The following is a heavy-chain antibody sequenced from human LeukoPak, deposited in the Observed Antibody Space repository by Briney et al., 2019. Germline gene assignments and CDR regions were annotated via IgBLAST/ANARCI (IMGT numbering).Heavy chain of an antibody. CDR1: GGSISSSSYY. CDR3: ARHLEQWLVTPSFDY. D-gene: IGHD6-19*01. Sequence: PSETLSLTCTVSGGSISSSSYYWGWIRQPPGKGLEWIGSIYYSGSTYYNPSLKSRVTISVDTSKNQFSLKLSSVTAADTAVYYCARHLEQWLVTPSFDYWGQGTLVTVSS. CDR2: IYYSGST. J-gene: IGHJ4*02. V-gene: IGHV4-39*01.